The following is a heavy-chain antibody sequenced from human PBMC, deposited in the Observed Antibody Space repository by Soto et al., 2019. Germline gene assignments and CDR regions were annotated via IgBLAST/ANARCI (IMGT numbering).Heavy chain of an antibody. Sequence: QVQLVESGGGVVQPGRSLRLSCEASGFTFSHYGMHWVRQAPGKGLEWVAVILNDGSRQHYADSVKGRLTISRDNSKNTLYLDMNSLRVEDTAVYYCARDDDYGDNGLDYWGQGTLVTASS. J-gene: IGHJ4*02. D-gene: IGHD4-17*01. CDR1: GFTFSHYG. CDR2: ILNDGSRQ. CDR3: ARDDDYGDNGLDY. V-gene: IGHV3-33*01.